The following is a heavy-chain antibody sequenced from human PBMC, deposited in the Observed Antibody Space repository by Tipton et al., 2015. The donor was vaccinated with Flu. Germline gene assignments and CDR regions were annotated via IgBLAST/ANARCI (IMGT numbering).Heavy chain of an antibody. V-gene: IGHV4-59*01. CDR3: ARVTIGYSSSWYIGGVSDY. CDR2: IYYSGST. CDR1: GGSISSYY. J-gene: IGHJ4*02. Sequence: TLSLTCTVSGGSISSYYWSWIRQPPGKGLEWIGYIYYSGSTNYNPSLKSRVTISVDTSKNQFSLKLSSVTAADTAVYYCARVTIGYSSSWYIGGVSDYWGQGTLVTVSS. D-gene: IGHD6-13*01.